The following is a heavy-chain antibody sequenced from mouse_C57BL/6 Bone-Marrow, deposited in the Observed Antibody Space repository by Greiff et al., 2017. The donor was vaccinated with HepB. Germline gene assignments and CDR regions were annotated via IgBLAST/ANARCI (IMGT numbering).Heavy chain of an antibody. CDR3: ARNYYGSSWAY. CDR2: ISGGGGNT. D-gene: IGHD1-1*01. CDR1: GFTFSSYT. Sequence: DVKLVESGGGLVKPGGSLKLSCAASGFTFSSYTMSWVRQTPEKRLEWVATISGGGGNTYYPDSVKGRFTISRDNAKNTLYLQMSSLRSEDTALYYCARNYYGSSWAYWGQGTRVTVSA. V-gene: IGHV5-9*01. J-gene: IGHJ3*01.